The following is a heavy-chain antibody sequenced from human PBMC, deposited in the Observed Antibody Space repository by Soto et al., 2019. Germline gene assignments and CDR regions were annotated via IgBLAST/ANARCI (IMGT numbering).Heavy chain of an antibody. J-gene: IGHJ5*02. V-gene: IGHV1-18*01. D-gene: IGHD3-3*01. Sequence: ASVKVSCKASGYTFTSYGISWVRQAPGQGLEWMGWISAYNGNTNYAQKLQGRGTMTTDTSTSTAYMELRSLRSDDTAVYYCARCYDFWSGQNWFDPWGQGTLVTVSS. CDR2: ISAYNGNT. CDR3: ARCYDFWSGQNWFDP. CDR1: GYTFTSYG.